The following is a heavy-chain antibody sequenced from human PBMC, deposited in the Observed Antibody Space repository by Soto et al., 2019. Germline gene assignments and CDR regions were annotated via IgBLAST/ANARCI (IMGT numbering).Heavy chain of an antibody. Sequence: KSLSLTCTVSGPSVSSGRYYWSWLRQPPGKGVEWIGNIYYSERTNYNPSLKSRVTITLHTSKNQSSLKLSSVTAADMAVYYCARSGYDFWSGHDAYYYYYGMDVWGQGTTVTVSS. CDR3: ARSGYDFWSGHDAYYYYYGMDV. CDR2: IYYSERT. CDR1: GPSVSSGRYY. D-gene: IGHD3-3*01. V-gene: IGHV4-61*01. J-gene: IGHJ6*02.